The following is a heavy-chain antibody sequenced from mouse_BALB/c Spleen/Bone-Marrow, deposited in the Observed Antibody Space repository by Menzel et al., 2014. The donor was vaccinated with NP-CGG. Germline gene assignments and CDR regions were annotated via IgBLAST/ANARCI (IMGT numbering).Heavy chain of an antibody. CDR3: ARDINDGYYWHFDV. D-gene: IGHD2-3*01. V-gene: IGHV7-3*02. CDR2: IRNKANGHTT. Sequence: EVKLMESGGGLVQPGGSLRLSCATSGVTFTDYYMSWVRQPPGKALEWLGFIRNKANGHTTEYSASVKGRFTISRDNSQSILYLQMNTLRAEDSATYYCARDINDGYYWHFDVWGAGTTVTVSS. J-gene: IGHJ1*01. CDR1: GVTFTDYY.